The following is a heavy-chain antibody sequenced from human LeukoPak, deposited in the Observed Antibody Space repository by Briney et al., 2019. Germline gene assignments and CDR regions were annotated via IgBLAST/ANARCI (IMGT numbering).Heavy chain of an antibody. CDR1: GYSISSGYY. CDR2: IYHSGRT. Sequence: SETLSLTCTVSGYSISSGYYWGWIWQPPGKGLEWIGSIYHSGRTFYNPSLKSRVTISVDTSKNQFSLKLTSVTAADTAVYYCVRDRFRDGYNLDYWGQGTLVTVSS. J-gene: IGHJ4*02. CDR3: VRDRFRDGYNLDY. D-gene: IGHD5-24*01. V-gene: IGHV4-38-2*02.